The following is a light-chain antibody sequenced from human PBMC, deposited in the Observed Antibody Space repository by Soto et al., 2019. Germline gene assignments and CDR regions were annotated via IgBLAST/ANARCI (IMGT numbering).Light chain of an antibody. CDR3: QQRTSWPPWT. Sequence: TQSPSSLSASTGDRVTLSCRASQSVSSSYLTWYQQKPGQAPRLLIYDASNRATGIPARFSGSGSGTDFTLTISSLEPEDFAVYYCQQRTSWPPWTFGQGTKVDIK. V-gene: IGKV3-11*01. CDR2: DAS. J-gene: IGKJ1*01. CDR1: QSVSSSY.